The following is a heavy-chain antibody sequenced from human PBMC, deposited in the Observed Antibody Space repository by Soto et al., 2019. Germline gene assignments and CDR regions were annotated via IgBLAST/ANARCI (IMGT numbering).Heavy chain of an antibody. Sequence: SETLSLTCAVSGGSISSGGYSWSWIRQPPGKGLEWVGYMYHSGSTYYNPSLKSRVTISIDRSKNQFSLKLSSVTAADTAVYYCDRVPDYWGQGILVTVSS. CDR2: MYHSGST. CDR3: DRVPDY. D-gene: IGHD2-2*01. V-gene: IGHV4-30-2*01. CDR1: GGSISSGGYS. J-gene: IGHJ4*02.